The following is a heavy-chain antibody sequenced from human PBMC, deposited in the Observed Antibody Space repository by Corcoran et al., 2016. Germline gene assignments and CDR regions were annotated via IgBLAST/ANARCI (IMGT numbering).Heavy chain of an antibody. CDR1: GGSISSSSYY. CDR2: IYYSGST. Sequence: QLQLQESGPGLVKPSETLSLTCTVSGGSISSSSYYWGWIRQPPGKGLEWIGSIYYSGSTYYNPSLKSRVTISVDTTKNQFSLKLSSVTAADTAVYYCARRRAAERGVWFDPWGQGTLVTVSS. CDR3: ARRRAAERGVWFDP. D-gene: IGHD6-13*01. V-gene: IGHV4-39*01. J-gene: IGHJ5*02.